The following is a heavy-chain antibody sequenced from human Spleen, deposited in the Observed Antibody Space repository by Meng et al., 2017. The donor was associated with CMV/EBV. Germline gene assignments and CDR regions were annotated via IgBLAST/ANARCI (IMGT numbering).Heavy chain of an antibody. CDR1: GFTVSSNY. V-gene: IGHV3-15*01. J-gene: IGHJ5*02. CDR2: IKSKTDGGTT. CDR3: TTDPIVVVPAALS. D-gene: IGHD2-2*01. Sequence: GESLKISCAASGFTVSSNYMSWVRQAPGKGLEWVGRIKSKTDGGTTDYAAPVKGRFTISRDDSKNTLYLQMNSLKTEDTAVYYCTTDPIVVVPAALSWGQGTLVTVSS.